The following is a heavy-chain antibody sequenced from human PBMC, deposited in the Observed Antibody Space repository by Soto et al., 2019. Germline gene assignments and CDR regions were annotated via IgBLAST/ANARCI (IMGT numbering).Heavy chain of an antibody. J-gene: IGHJ4*02. V-gene: IGHV3-21*01. CDR1: GFTFSSYS. Sequence: EVQLVESGGGLVKPGGSLRLSCAASGFTFSSYSMNWVRQAPGKGLEWVSSISSSSSYIYYADSVKGRFTISRDNAKNSLYLQMNSLRAEDTAVYYCARDNNPGLRFLEWPTLGTFDYWGQGTLVTVSS. D-gene: IGHD3-3*01. CDR3: ARDNNPGLRFLEWPTLGTFDY. CDR2: ISSSSSYI.